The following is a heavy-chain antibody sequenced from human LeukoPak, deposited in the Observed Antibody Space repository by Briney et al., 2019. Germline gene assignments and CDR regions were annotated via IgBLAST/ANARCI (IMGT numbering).Heavy chain of an antibody. J-gene: IGHJ6*03. CDR2: ISSSGSTI. Sequence: GGSLRLSCAASGFTFSDYYMSWIRQAPGKGLEWVSYISSSGSTIYYADSVKGRFTISRDNAKNSLYLQMNSLRAEDTAVYYCARPHYDSSGYYYSRVYYYMDVWGKGTTVTVSS. CDR1: GFTFSDYY. CDR3: ARPHYDSSGYYYSRVYYYMDV. D-gene: IGHD3-22*01. V-gene: IGHV3-11*04.